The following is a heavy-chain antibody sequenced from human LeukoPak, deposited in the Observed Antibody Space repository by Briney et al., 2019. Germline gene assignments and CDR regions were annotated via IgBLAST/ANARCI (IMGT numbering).Heavy chain of an antibody. V-gene: IGHV5-51*01. CDR1: GYSFTSYW. CDR2: IYPGDSDT. Sequence: GESLKISCKGSGYSFTSYWIGWVRQMPGKGLEWMGIIYPGDSDTRYSPSFQGQVTISADKSVSTAYLQWSSLKASDTAMYYCASAPRIAARPSPFDYWGQGTLVTVSS. CDR3: ASAPRIAARPSPFDY. J-gene: IGHJ4*02. D-gene: IGHD6-6*01.